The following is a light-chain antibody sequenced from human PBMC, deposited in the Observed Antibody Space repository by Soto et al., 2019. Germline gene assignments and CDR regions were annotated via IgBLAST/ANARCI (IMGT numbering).Light chain of an antibody. CDR2: DVS. CDR3: QQYDNFPPT. CDR1: QEISNY. Sequence: DLQMTQSPSSLSASVGDRVTITCQASQEISNYLNWYQQKPGKAPRLLIYDVSRLETGVPSRFSGHGSGTDFTFTVSSLQPEDVATYYCQQYDNFPPTFGGGTKVEI. J-gene: IGKJ4*01. V-gene: IGKV1-33*01.